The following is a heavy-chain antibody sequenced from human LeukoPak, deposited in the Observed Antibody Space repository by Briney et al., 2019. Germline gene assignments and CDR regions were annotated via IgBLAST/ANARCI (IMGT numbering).Heavy chain of an antibody. CDR2: INPNSGGT. V-gene: IGHV1-2*02. CDR3: ARPGVYCSSTSCYRTSWFDP. D-gene: IGHD2-2*02. J-gene: IGHJ5*02. CDR1: GYTFTGYY. Sequence: GASVKVSCKASGYTFTGYYMHWVRQAPGQGLEWMGWINPNSGGTNYAQKFQGRVTMTRDTSISTAYMELSRLRSDDTAAYYCARPGVYCSSTSCYRTSWFDPWGQGTLVTVSS.